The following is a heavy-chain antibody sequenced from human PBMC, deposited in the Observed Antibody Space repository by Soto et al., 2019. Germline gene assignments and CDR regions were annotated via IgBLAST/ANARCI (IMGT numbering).Heavy chain of an antibody. J-gene: IGHJ4*02. V-gene: IGHV4-59*01. Sequence: QVQLQESGPGLVKPSETLSLTCAVSGDSISSYYCMWIRQPPGKGLESIGYLYYGRSANYNPSLKSRVTLSVDTTTKQSSLTLCSMTAADTAVDYCALRSMAVVPEYWGQGTLVTVSS. CDR3: ALRSMAVVPEY. CDR2: LYYGRSA. D-gene: IGHD3-22*01. CDR1: GDSISSYY.